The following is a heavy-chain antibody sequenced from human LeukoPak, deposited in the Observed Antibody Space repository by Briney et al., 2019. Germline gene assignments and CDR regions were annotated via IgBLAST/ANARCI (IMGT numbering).Heavy chain of an antibody. CDR1: GGSISSSIYY. CDR3: ASFSGGFGFDY. CDR2: IYYSGST. J-gene: IGHJ4*02. D-gene: IGHD3-10*01. Sequence: SETLSLTCTVSGGSISSSIYYWGWIRQPPGKGLEWIGSIYYSGSTYYNPSLKSRVTISVDTSKNQFSLKLSSVTAADTAVYYCASFSGGFGFDYWGQGTLVTVSS. V-gene: IGHV4-39*01.